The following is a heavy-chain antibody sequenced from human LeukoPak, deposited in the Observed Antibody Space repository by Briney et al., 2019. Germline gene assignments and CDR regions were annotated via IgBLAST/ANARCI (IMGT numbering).Heavy chain of an antibody. CDR2: IWYDGSNK. Sequence: GGSLRLSCAASGFTFSNYGMHWVRQAPGKGLEWVAVIWYDGSNKYYADSVKGRFTISRDNSKNTLYLQMNSLRAEDTAVYYCARVSYKGGTTDYWGQGTLVTVSS. J-gene: IGHJ4*02. V-gene: IGHV3-33*01. D-gene: IGHD1-26*01. CDR3: ARVSYKGGTTDY. CDR1: GFTFSNYG.